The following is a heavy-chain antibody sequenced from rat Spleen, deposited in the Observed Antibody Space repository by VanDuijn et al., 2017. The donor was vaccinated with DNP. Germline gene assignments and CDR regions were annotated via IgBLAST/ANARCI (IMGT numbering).Heavy chain of an antibody. V-gene: IGHV3-1*01. D-gene: IGHD4-3*01. Sequence: EVQLQESGPGLVKPSQSLSLTCSVTTYSITRDYWGWIREFPGNKMEWIGHISYSGSTSYNPSLKRRISITRDTSKNQFFLQLNSVTTEDTATYYCTGRGTSDNWFAYWGQGTLVTVS. CDR3: TGRGTSDNWFAY. J-gene: IGHJ3*01. CDR1: TYSITRDY. CDR2: ISYSGST.